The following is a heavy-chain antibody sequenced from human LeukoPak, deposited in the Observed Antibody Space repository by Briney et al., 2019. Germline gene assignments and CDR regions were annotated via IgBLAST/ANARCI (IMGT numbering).Heavy chain of an antibody. D-gene: IGHD2/OR15-2a*01. CDR1: GGSISSGSYY. CDR3: ARHAPLYGLI. V-gene: IGHV4-61*02. Sequence: PSETLSLTCTVSGGSISSGSYYWSWIRQPAGKGLEWIGRIYTSGSTNYNPSLKSRVTISVDTSKNQFSLKLSSVTAADTAVYYCARHAPLYGLIWGQGTMVTVSS. J-gene: IGHJ3*02. CDR2: IYTSGST.